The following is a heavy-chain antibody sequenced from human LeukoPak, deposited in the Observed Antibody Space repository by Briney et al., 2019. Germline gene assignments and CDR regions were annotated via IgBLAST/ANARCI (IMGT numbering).Heavy chain of an antibody. CDR3: AREAVKSSGWPLDY. J-gene: IGHJ4*02. D-gene: IGHD6-25*01. V-gene: IGHV3-30-3*01. Sequence: GRSLRLSCAASGFTFSSYAMHWVRQTPGKGLEWVAVISYDGSNKYYADSVKGRFTISRDNSKNTLYLQMNSLRAEDTAVYYCAREAVKSSGWPLDYWGQGTLVTVSS. CDR1: GFTFSSYA. CDR2: ISYDGSNK.